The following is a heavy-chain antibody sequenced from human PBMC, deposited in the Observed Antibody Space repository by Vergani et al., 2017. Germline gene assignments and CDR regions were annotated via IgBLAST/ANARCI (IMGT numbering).Heavy chain of an antibody. D-gene: IGHD1-26*01. Sequence: QVQLQQWGAGLLKPSETLSLTCAVYGGSFSGYYWSWIRQPPGKGLGWIGEINHSGSTNYNPSLKSRVTISVDTSKNQFSLKLSSVTAADTAVYYCARGSIVGATGDAFDIWGQGTMVTVSS. CDR2: INHSGST. CDR1: GGSFSGYY. CDR3: ARGSIVGATGDAFDI. J-gene: IGHJ3*02. V-gene: IGHV4-34*01.